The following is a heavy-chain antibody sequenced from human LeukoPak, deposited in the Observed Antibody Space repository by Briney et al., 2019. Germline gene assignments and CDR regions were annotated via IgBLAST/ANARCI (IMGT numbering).Heavy chain of an antibody. CDR3: AKTSHIGHPPI. V-gene: IGHV3-23*01. Sequence: GGSLRLSCAASGFTFSIYAMSWVRQAPGKGLEWVSTISGSGGSTYYADSVKGRFTISRDNSKNTLYLQMNSLRAEDTAVYYCAKTSHIGHPPIWGQGTLVTVSS. J-gene: IGHJ4*02. D-gene: IGHD3-10*01. CDR2: ISGSGGST. CDR1: GFTFSIYA.